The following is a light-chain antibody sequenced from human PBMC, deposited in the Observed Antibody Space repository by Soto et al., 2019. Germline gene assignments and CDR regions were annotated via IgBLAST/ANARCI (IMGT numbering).Light chain of an antibody. CDR1: QGITSW. CDR2: AAS. Sequence: DIPMTQSPSFVSASVGARVTITCRASQGITSWLAWYQQKPGRAPKLLIHAASSLESGVPSRFSGSGSGTDFTLTISSLQPEDFATYYCQQTSSFPLTFGGGTKVEIK. J-gene: IGKJ4*02. CDR3: QQTSSFPLT. V-gene: IGKV1-12*01.